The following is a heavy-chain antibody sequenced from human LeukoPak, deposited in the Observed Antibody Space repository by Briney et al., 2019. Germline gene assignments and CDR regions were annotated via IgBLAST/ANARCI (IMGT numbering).Heavy chain of an antibody. CDR2: IRSKPNGGTA. CDR3: SRTSWELLQSYSISISFDH. D-gene: IGHD1-26*01. J-gene: IGHJ4*02. Sequence: PGGSLRLSCAASGFTFSNSWMSWVRQAPGKGLECVGFIRSKPNGGTADYAASVKGRFTISRGDSKSSAYLQMNSLTTEDTGVYYCSRTSWELLQSYSISISFDHWGQGIQVIVSS. V-gene: IGHV3-22*01. CDR1: GFTFSNSW.